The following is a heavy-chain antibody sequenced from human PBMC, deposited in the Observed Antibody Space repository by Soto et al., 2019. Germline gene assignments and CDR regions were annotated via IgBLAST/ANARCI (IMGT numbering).Heavy chain of an antibody. CDR1: GVTFSSYA. Sequence: SVKVSCKASGVTFSSYAISWVRQAPGQGLEWMGGIIPIFGTANYAQKFQGRVTITADESTSTAYMELSSLRSEDTAVYYCARAANYNSLWDYYYYGMDVWGQGTTVTVS. CDR3: ARAANYNSLWDYYYYGMDV. V-gene: IGHV1-69*13. D-gene: IGHD1-1*01. CDR2: IIPIFGTA. J-gene: IGHJ6*02.